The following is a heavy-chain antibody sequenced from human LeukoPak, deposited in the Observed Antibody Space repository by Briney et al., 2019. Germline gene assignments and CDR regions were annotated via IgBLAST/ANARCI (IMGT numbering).Heavy chain of an antibody. CDR1: GYTFTGYY. CDR3: ARDTRVGRYSYGFTPTYYYYGMDV. Sequence: ASVKVSCKASGYTFTGYYMHWVRQAPGQGLEWMGWISAYNGNTNYAQKLQGRVTMTTDTSTSTAYVELRSLRSDDTAVYYCARDTRVGRYSYGFTPTYYYYGMDVWGQGTTVTVSS. D-gene: IGHD5-18*01. CDR2: ISAYNGNT. J-gene: IGHJ6*02. V-gene: IGHV1-18*04.